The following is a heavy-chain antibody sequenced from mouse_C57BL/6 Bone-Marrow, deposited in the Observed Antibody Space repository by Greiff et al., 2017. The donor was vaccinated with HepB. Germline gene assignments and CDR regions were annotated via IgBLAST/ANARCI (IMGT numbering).Heavy chain of an antibody. D-gene: IGHD1-3*01. CDR3: ARGIYLAWFAY. J-gene: IGHJ3*01. CDR2: INPNNGGT. Sequence: EVKLQESGPELVKPGASVKMSCKASGYTFTDYNMHWVKQSHGKSLEWIGYINPNNGGTSYNQKFKGKATLTVNKSSSTAYMELRSLTSEDSAVYYCARGIYLAWFAYWGQGTLVTVSA. V-gene: IGHV1-22*01. CDR1: GYTFTDYN.